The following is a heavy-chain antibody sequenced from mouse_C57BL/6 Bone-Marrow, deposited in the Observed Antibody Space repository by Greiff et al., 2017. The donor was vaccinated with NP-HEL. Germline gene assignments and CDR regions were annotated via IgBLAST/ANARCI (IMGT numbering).Heavy chain of an antibody. CDR3: VRWLPPFAY. J-gene: IGHJ3*01. CDR2: IRSKSNNYAT. D-gene: IGHD2-2*01. Sequence: DVQLVESGGGLVQPKGSLKLSCAASGFSFNTYAMNWVRQAPGKGLEWVARIRSKSNNYATYYADSVKDRFTISRDDSESMLYLQMNNLKTEDTAMYYCVRWLPPFAYWGQGTLVTVSA. V-gene: IGHV10-1*01. CDR1: GFSFNTYA.